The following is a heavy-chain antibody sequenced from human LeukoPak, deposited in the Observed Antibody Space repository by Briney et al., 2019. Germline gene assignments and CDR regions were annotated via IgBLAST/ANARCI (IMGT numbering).Heavy chain of an antibody. J-gene: IGHJ4*02. CDR2: ISYDGSDK. V-gene: IGHV3-30-3*01. CDR3: AKGSYYDSSGSFYFDY. Sequence: GGSLRLSCAASGFTFSSYAMHWVRQAPGKGLEWVALISYDGSDKYYADSVKGRFTISRDNSKNTLYVQVNSLGTEDTAAYYCAKGSYYDSSGSFYFDYWGQGTLVTVSS. CDR1: GFTFSSYA. D-gene: IGHD3-22*01.